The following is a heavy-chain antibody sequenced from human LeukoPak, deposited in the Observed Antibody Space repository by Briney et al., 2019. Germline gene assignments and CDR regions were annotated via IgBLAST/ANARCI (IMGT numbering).Heavy chain of an antibody. CDR2: ISGGGGST. CDR3: AKKPSCGWYVDWFDP. CDR1: GFTLSSYA. V-gene: IGHV3-23*01. D-gene: IGHD6-19*01. J-gene: IGHJ5*02. Sequence: GGSLSLSCAPSGFTLSSYAMSWVRQAPGEGLGWVSAISGGGGSTYNADTVKGRLTISTDNSKNTHYLQMNSLRAEDTDVYYCAKKPSCGWYVDWFDPWGQGTLVTVSS.